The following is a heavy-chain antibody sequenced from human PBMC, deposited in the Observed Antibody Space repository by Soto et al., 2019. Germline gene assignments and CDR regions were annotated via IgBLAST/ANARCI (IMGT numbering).Heavy chain of an antibody. J-gene: IGHJ6*02. V-gene: IGHV3-33*01. Sequence: QVQLVESGGGVVQPGRSLRLSCAASGFTFSSYGMHWVRQAPGKGLEWVAVIWYDGSNKYYADSVKGRFTISRDNSKNTLYLQMNSLRAEDTAVYYCARSYAMKQWLVHYYYYGMDVCGQGTTVTVS. CDR1: GFTFSSYG. CDR2: IWYDGSNK. D-gene: IGHD6-19*01. CDR3: ARSYAMKQWLVHYYYYGMDV.